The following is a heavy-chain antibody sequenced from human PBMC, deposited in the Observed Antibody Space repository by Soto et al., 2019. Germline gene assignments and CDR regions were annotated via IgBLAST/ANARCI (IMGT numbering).Heavy chain of an antibody. CDR2: IYYSGST. Sequence: SETLSLTCTVSGGSISSGGYYWSWIRQHPGKGLEWIGYIYYSGSTNYNPSLKSRVTISVDTSKNQFSLKLSSVTAADTAVYYCARHRRDYYHDSSGYQGAFDIWGQGTMVTVSS. D-gene: IGHD3-22*01. CDR1: GGSISSGGYY. J-gene: IGHJ3*02. CDR3: ARHRRDYYHDSSGYQGAFDI. V-gene: IGHV4-61*08.